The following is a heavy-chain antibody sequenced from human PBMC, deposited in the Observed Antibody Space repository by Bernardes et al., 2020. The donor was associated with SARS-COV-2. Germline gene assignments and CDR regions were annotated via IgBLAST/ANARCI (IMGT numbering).Heavy chain of an antibody. CDR2: IYSSGCA. Sequence: SAVLFPPRTGLGCSIRHSNDYWGWLRPPPGKGLEWIGSIYSSGCAYCIPSTQSRVTESVETSKNQFSLRLSFPTAADTAVYYCAGSSCGIDCYIGGLRSWDYGMDVWGQGTTVIVSS. J-gene: IGHJ6*01. D-gene: IGHD2-21*01. CDR3: AGSSCGIDCYIGGLRSWDYGMDV. CDR1: GCSIRHSNDY. V-gene: IGHV4-39*01.